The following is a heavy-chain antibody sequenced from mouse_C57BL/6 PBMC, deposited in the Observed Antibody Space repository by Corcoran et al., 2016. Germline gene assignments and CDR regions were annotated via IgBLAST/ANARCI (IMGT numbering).Heavy chain of an antibody. Sequence: DVQLQESGPGLVKPSQSLSLTCSVTGYSITSGYYWNWIRQFPGNKLEWMGYISYDGSNNYNPSLKNRISITRDTSKNQFFLKLNSVTTEDTATYYCARAPGSYWYFDVWGTGTTVTVSS. D-gene: IGHD1-1*01. CDR2: ISYDGSN. J-gene: IGHJ1*03. CDR1: GYSITSGYY. V-gene: IGHV3-6*01. CDR3: ARAPGSYWYFDV.